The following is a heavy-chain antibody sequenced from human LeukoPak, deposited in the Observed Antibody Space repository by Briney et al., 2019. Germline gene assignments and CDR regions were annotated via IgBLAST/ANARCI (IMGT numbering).Heavy chain of an antibody. D-gene: IGHD6-19*01. CDR2: IRSDGSNK. J-gene: IGHJ4*02. CDR3: ARILDSAWGELGY. CDR1: GFTFSSYG. Sequence: TGGSLRLSCAASGFTFSSYGMHWVRQAPGKGLEWMAFIRSDGSNKYYADSVKGRFTIPRDNSKNTLYLQMNSLRAEDTAVYYCARILDSAWGELGYWGQGTLVTVSS. V-gene: IGHV3-30*02.